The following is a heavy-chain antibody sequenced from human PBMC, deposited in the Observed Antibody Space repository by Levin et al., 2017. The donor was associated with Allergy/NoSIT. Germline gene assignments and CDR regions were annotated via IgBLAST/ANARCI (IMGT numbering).Heavy chain of an antibody. CDR3: ARLDWGSGWLQDY. J-gene: IGHJ4*02. Sequence: KVSCKGSGYSFTSYWIGWVRQMPGKGLEWMGIIYPGDSDTRYSPSFQGQVNISADKSISTAYLQWSILKASDTAMYYCARLDWGSGWLQDYWGQGNLVTV. CDR1: GYSFTSYW. V-gene: IGHV5-51*01. CDR2: IYPGDSDT. D-gene: IGHD6-19*01.